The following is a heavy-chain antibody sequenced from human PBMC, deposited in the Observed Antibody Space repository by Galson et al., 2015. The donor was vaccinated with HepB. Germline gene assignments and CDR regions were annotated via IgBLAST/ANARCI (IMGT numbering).Heavy chain of an antibody. Sequence: SLSLSCAASGFTFSNAWMSWVRQAPGKGLEWVGRIKSKTDGGTTDYAAPVKGRFTILRDDSKNTLYLQMNSLKTEDTALYYCTTFDCSSTSCYIGPDYWGQGTLVTVSS. D-gene: IGHD2-2*02. V-gene: IGHV3-15*01. CDR1: GFTFSNAW. J-gene: IGHJ4*02. CDR2: IKSKTDGGTT. CDR3: TTFDCSSTSCYIGPDY.